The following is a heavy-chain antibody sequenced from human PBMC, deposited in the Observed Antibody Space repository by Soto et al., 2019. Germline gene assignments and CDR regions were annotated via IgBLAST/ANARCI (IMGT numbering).Heavy chain of an antibody. D-gene: IGHD3-22*01. Sequence: QVQLVESGGGVVQPGRSLRLSCAASGFTFSSYGMHWVRQAPGKGLEWVAVIWYDGSNKYYADSVKGRFTISRDNSKNTLYQQMNSLRAEDTAVYYCARVIQIGNYYDDYYGMDVWGQGTTVTVSS. CDR1: GFTFSSYG. CDR3: ARVIQIGNYYDDYYGMDV. CDR2: IWYDGSNK. J-gene: IGHJ6*02. V-gene: IGHV3-33*01.